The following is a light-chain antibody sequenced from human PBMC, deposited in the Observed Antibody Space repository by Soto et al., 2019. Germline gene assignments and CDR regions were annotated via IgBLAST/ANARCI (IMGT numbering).Light chain of an antibody. CDR3: QQRRNSCPHR. CDR1: RSVSSY. CDR2: DAS. V-gene: IGKV3-11*01. J-gene: IGKJ5*01. Sequence: EIVLTQSPATLSLSPGERATLSCRASRSVSSYLAWYQQKPGQAPRLLIYDASTRATGIPARFSGSGSGTDYSITISSLEPEDVAASYCQQRRNSCPHRFGQGTRLEIK.